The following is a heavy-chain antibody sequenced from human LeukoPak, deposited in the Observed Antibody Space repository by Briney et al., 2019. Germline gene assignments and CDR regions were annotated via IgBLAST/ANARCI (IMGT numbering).Heavy chain of an antibody. Sequence: GGSLRLSCAASGFTFSNYAMSWVRQAPGKGLEWVSVTSGSGGSAYYGDSVKGRFTISRDNSKNTLYLQMNSLRAEDTAVYYCAKDTFRYCSSTSCYAPFDYWGQGTLVTVSS. CDR1: GFTFSNYA. J-gene: IGHJ4*02. CDR3: AKDTFRYCSSTSCYAPFDY. V-gene: IGHV3-23*01. CDR2: TSGSGGSA. D-gene: IGHD2-2*01.